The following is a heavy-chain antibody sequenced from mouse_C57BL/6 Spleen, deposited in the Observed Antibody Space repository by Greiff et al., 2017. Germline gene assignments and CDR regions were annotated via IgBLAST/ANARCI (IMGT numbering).Heavy chain of an antibody. CDR3: ARAGHWYFDV. CDR2: INYDGSST. Sequence: EVQRVESEGGLVQPGSSMKLSCTASGFTFSDYYMAWVRQVPEKGLEWVANINYDGSSTYYLDSLKSRFIISRDNAKNILYLQMSSLKSEDTATYYCARAGHWYFDVWGTGTTVTVSS. J-gene: IGHJ1*03. CDR1: GFTFSDYY. V-gene: IGHV5-16*01.